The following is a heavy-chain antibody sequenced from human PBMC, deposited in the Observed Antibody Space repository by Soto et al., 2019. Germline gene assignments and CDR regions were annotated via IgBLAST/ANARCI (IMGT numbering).Heavy chain of an antibody. CDR1: GFTFSSYD. CDR2: IGTAGDT. Sequence: PGGSLRLSCAASGFTFSSYDMHWVRQATGKGLEWVSAIGTAGDTYYPGSVKGRFTISRDNSKNTLSPQMNSLRAEDTAVYYCAKVRVRGVIITNYGMDVWGQGTTVTVSS. CDR3: AKVRVRGVIITNYGMDV. V-gene: IGHV3-13*01. D-gene: IGHD3-10*01. J-gene: IGHJ6*02.